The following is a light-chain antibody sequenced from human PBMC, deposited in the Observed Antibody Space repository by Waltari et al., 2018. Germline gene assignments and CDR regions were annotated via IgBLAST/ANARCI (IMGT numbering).Light chain of an antibody. J-gene: IGLJ2*01. CDR2: QDS. V-gene: IGLV3-1*01. Sequence: SYELTQPPSVSVSPGQTASITCSGHKLGDKYACWYQQKPGQSPVLVIYQDSKRPSGIPERFSGSNSGNTATLTISGTQAMDEADYYCQAWDSSTGNVVFGGGTKLTVL. CDR3: QAWDSSTGNVV. CDR1: KLGDKY.